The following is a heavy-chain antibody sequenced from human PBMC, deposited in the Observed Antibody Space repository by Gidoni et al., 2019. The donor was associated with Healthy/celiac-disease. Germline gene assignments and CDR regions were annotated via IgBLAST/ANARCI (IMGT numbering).Heavy chain of an antibody. J-gene: IGHJ5*02. V-gene: IGHV1-3*01. D-gene: IGHD4-4*01. CDR2: INAGNGNT. CDR3: ARDGQRRAVTTFFPRYNWFDP. CDR1: GYTITSYA. Sequence: QVQLVQSGAEVKKPGASVKVSCKASGYTITSYAMHWVRQAPVQRLEWMGWINAGNGNTKYSQKFQGRVTITRDPSASTAYMELSSLRSEDTAVYYCARDGQRRAVTTFFPRYNWFDPWGQGTLVTVSS.